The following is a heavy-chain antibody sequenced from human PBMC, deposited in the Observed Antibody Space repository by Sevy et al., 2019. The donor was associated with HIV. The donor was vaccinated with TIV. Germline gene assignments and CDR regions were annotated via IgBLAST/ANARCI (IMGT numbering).Heavy chain of an antibody. D-gene: IGHD3-10*01. CDR3: ANGPDYSGSGRVLRDWYSDL. CDR1: GFSLNTYA. J-gene: IGHJ2*01. CDR2: ISGNGGTT. V-gene: IGHV3-23*01. Sequence: GGSLRLSCVASGFSLNTYAISWVRQAAGKGLDWVSGISGNGGTTFYADSVKGRFTSSRDNSKSTLFLQMNSLRAEDTAVYYCANGPDYSGSGRVLRDWYSDLWGRGTLVTVSS.